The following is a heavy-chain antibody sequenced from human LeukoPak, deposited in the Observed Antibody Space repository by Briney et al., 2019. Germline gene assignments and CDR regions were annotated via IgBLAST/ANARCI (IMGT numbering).Heavy chain of an antibody. D-gene: IGHD3-16*01. Sequence: GGSLRLSCTVSGFTVSSNYMSWHRQAPGKGLEGCSVIYSGGSTYYADSVKGRFTISRDNSKNTLYLQMNSLRAEDTAVYYCAIPFGRRNAFDIWGQGTMVTV. CDR2: IYSGGST. V-gene: IGHV3-66*04. CDR1: GFTVSSNY. J-gene: IGHJ3*02. CDR3: AIPFGRRNAFDI.